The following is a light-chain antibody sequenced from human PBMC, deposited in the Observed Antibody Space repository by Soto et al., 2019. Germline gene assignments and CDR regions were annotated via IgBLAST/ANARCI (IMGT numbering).Light chain of an antibody. CDR2: GSS. Sequence: EIVLTQSPGSLSLSPGERATLSCRASQSISGSYGAWYQQKPGQAPRLLIYGSSGRATGIPDRFSGSGFGTDITLTITILELEAFAVYYCQQYGTYPSPYTFGQGTKLEIK. J-gene: IGKJ2*01. CDR3: QQYGTYPSPYT. CDR1: QSISGSY. V-gene: IGKV3-20*01.